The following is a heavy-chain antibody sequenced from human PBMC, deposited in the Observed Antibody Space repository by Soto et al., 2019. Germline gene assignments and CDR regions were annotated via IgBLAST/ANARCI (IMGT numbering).Heavy chain of an antibody. CDR3: ARAAIPPALHY. CDR1: GFTFSSYS. J-gene: IGHJ4*02. D-gene: IGHD2-2*01. V-gene: IGHV3-21*01. CDR2: ISSSSSYI. Sequence: EVQLVESGGGLVKPGGSLRLSCAASGFTFSSYSMNWVRQAPGKGLEWVSSISSSSSYIYYADSVKGRFTISRDNAKNSLERQVNSLRAEDTGVYYCARAAIPPALHYWSQGTLVTVSS.